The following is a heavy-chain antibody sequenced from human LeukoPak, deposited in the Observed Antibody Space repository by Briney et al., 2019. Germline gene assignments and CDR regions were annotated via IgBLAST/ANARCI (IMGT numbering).Heavy chain of an antibody. CDR2: MNPNSGNT. J-gene: IGHJ3*02. CDR3: ARGSDYGDSDAFDI. Sequence: ASVTVSCKASGYTFTSYDINWVRQATGQGLEWMGWMNPNSGNTGYAQKFQGRVTMTRNTSISTAYMELSSLRSEDTAVYYCARGSDYGDSDAFDIWGQGTMVTVSS. CDR1: GYTFTSYD. V-gene: IGHV1-8*01. D-gene: IGHD4-17*01.